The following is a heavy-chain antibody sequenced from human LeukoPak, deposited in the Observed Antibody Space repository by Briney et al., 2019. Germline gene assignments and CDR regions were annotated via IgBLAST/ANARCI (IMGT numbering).Heavy chain of an antibody. CDR1: GFTFSNYV. CDR3: AKGLYGDVKRGAFDY. V-gene: IGHV3-9*01. J-gene: IGHJ4*02. Sequence: PGGSLRLSCAASGFTFSNYVMQWVRQAPGKGLEWVAGISWNSGSIGYADSVKGRFTISRDNAKNSLYLQMNSLRTEDTALYYCAKGLYGDVKRGAFDYWGQGTLVTVSS. D-gene: IGHD4-17*01. CDR2: ISWNSGSI.